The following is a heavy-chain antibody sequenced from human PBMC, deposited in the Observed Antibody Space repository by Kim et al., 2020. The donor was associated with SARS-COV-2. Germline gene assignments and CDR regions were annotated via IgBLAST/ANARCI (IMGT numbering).Heavy chain of an antibody. V-gene: IGHV3-33*01. CDR3: ARLDYYDSSGYWHYYGMDV. J-gene: IGHJ6*02. Sequence: GGSLRLSCAASGFTFSSYGMHWVRQAPGKGLEWVAVIWYDGSNKYYADSVKGRFTISRDNSKNTLYLQMNSLRAEDTAVYYCARLDYYDSSGYWHYYGMDVWGQGTTVTVSS. D-gene: IGHD3-22*01. CDR1: GFTFSSYG. CDR2: IWYDGSNK.